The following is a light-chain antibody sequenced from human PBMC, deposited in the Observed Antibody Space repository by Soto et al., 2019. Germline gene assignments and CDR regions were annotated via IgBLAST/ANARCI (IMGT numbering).Light chain of an antibody. CDR2: RNN. V-gene: IGLV1-47*01. Sequence: QAVVTQPPSASGTPGQGVTISCSGSSSNIGSNYVYWYQQLTGTAPKLLIHRNNQRPSGVPDRFSGSRSGTSASLAISGLRSEDEADYYCAAWDDSLSGQVVFGGGTKVTVL. J-gene: IGLJ2*01. CDR1: SSNIGSNY. CDR3: AAWDDSLSGQVV.